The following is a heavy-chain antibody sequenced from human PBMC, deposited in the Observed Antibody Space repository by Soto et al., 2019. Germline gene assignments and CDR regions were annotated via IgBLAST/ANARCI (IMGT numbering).Heavy chain of an antibody. V-gene: IGHV3-11*06. D-gene: IGHD2-21*02. CDR2: ISSSSSYT. Sequence: QVQLVESGGGLVKPGGSLRLSCAASGFTFSDYYMSWIRQAPGKGLEWVSYISSSSSYTNYADSVKGRFTISRDNAKNSLYLQMNSLRAEDTAVYYCAGDIVVVTAGYGMDVWGQGTTVTVSS. CDR3: AGDIVVVTAGYGMDV. J-gene: IGHJ6*02. CDR1: GFTFSDYY.